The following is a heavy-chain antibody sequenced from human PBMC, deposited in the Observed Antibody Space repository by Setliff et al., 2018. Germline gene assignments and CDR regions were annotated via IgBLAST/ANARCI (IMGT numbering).Heavy chain of an antibody. CDR2: INNYSFKT. D-gene: IGHD3-22*01. CDR3: ARINFYVSSGYYYAPDY. CDR1: GYTFTNYG. J-gene: IGHJ4*02. V-gene: IGHV1-18*01. Sequence: ASVKVSCKTSGYTFTNYGITWVRQAPGQGLEWMGWINNYSFKTNYPQKFLGRVTVTTDTSTGTAYMELGSLTSDDTAIYYCARINFYVSSGYYYAPDYWGPGTLVTGSS.